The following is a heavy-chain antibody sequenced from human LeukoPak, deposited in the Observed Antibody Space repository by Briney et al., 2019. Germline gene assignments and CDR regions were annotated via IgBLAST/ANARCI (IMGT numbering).Heavy chain of an antibody. V-gene: IGHV4-59*01. CDR1: GGSISSYY. J-gene: IGHJ5*02. CDR3: ARDPGGNWFDP. Sequence: SETLSLTCTVSGGSISSYYWSWIRQPPGKGLEWIGYIYYSGSTNYNPSLKSRVTISVDTSKNQFSLELSSVTAADTAVYYCARDPGGNWFDPWGQGTLVTVSS. CDR2: IYYSGST. D-gene: IGHD3-16*01.